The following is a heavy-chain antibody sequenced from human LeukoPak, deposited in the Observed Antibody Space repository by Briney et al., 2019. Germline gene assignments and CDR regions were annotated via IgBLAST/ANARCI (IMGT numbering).Heavy chain of an antibody. D-gene: IGHD3-10*01. CDR1: GFTFSSYS. CDR3: ASESGSGSYLHDY. V-gene: IGHV3-66*01. CDR2: IYSGGST. J-gene: IGHJ4*02. Sequence: GGSLRLSCAASGFTFSSYSMNWVRQAPGKGLEWVSVIYSGGSTYYADSVKGRFTISRDNSKNTLYLQMNSLRAEDTAVYYCASESGSGSYLHDYWGQGTLVTVSS.